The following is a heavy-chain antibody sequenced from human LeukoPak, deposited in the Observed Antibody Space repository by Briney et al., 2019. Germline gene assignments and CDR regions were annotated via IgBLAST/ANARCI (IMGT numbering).Heavy chain of an antibody. CDR1: GGSFSGYY. CDR2: INHSGST. J-gene: IGHJ5*02. CDR3: ARGRVSWFDP. Sequence: SETLSLTCAVYGGSFSGYYWGWIRQPPGKGLEWIGEINHSGSTNYNPSLKSRVTISVDTSKNQFSLKLSSVTAADTAVYYCARGRVSWFDPWGQGTLVTVSS. V-gene: IGHV4-34*01.